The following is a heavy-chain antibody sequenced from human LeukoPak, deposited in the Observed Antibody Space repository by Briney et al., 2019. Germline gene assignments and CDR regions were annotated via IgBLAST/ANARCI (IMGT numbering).Heavy chain of an antibody. D-gene: IGHD2-2*01. Sequence: GGSLRLSCEGSGLTFSNAWMNWVRQAPGKGLEWVSYISGSGSSIYYADSVKGRFTISRDNAKNSLYLQMNSLRGEDTAVYYCARDMGYCSSSNCYTYYLDYWGQGTLVTVSS. CDR1: GLTFSNAW. CDR2: ISGSGSSI. V-gene: IGHV3-48*04. CDR3: ARDMGYCSSSNCYTYYLDY. J-gene: IGHJ4*02.